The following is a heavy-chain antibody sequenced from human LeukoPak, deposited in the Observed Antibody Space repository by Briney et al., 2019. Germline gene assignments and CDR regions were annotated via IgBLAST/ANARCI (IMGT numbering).Heavy chain of an antibody. CDR1: GFTFSSYA. V-gene: IGHV3-23*01. CDR3: AKSVRGDYIGSDDY. CDR2: ISGSGGST. J-gene: IGHJ4*02. D-gene: IGHD4-17*01. Sequence: PGGSLRLSCAASGFTFSSYAMTWVRQAPGKGLEWVSAISGSGGSTYYADSVKGRFTISRANSKNTLYLQMNSLGAEDTAVYFCAKSVRGDYIGSDDYWGQGTLVTVSS.